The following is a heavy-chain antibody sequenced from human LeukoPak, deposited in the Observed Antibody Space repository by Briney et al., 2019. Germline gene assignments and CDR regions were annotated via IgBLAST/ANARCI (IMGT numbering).Heavy chain of an antibody. D-gene: IGHD2-8*02. Sequence: PSETLSLTCTVSGGSISSPSYSWGWIRQPPGKGLEWIGSFYYSDTTYYSPSFKSRVTISVDASKNQFSLKLSSVTAADTAVYYCARHTYWGYQVSWGQGSLVIVSS. V-gene: IGHV4-39*01. CDR3: ARHTYWGYQVS. CDR1: GGSISSPSYS. J-gene: IGHJ5*02. CDR2: FYYSDTT.